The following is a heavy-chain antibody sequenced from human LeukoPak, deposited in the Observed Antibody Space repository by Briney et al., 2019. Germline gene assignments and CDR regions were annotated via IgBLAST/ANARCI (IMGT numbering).Heavy chain of an antibody. V-gene: IGHV1-2*02. J-gene: IGHJ5*02. CDR1: GYTFTCYY. CDR2: INPNSGGT. D-gene: IGHD5-18*01. Sequence: GASVKVSCKASGYTFTCYYMHWVRQAPGQGLEWMGWINPNSGGTNYAQKFQGRVTMTRDTSISTAYMELSRLRSDDTAVYYCARVRWGTAMVTWWFDPWGQGTLVTVSS. CDR3: ARVRWGTAMVTWWFDP.